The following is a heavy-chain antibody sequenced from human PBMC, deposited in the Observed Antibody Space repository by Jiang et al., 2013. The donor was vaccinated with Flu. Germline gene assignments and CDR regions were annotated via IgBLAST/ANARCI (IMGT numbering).Heavy chain of an antibody. D-gene: IGHD1-26*01. CDR1: GFTFSSYA. CDR3: AREWELLRIVDY. J-gene: IGHJ4*02. CDR2: ISYDGSNK. Sequence: SCAASGFTFSSYAMHWVRQAPGKGLEWVAVISYDGSNKYYADSVKGRFTISRDNSKNTLYLQMNSLRAEDTAVYYCAREWELLRIVDYWGQGTLVTVSS. V-gene: IGHV3-30-3*01.